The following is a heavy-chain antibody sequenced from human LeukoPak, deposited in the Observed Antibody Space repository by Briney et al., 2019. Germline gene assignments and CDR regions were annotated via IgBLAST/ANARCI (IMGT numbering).Heavy chain of an antibody. V-gene: IGHV4-39*02. Sequence: SETLSLTCTVSGGSISSSSYSWGWIRQPPGKGLEWIGSIYYSGSTYYNPSLKSRVTISVDTSKNQFSLKLSSVTAADTAVYYCAREPRSGTYYYDSSGYARFDPWGQGTLVTVSS. CDR2: IYYSGST. CDR3: AREPRSGTYYYDSSGYARFDP. D-gene: IGHD3-22*01. CDR1: GGSISSSSYS. J-gene: IGHJ5*02.